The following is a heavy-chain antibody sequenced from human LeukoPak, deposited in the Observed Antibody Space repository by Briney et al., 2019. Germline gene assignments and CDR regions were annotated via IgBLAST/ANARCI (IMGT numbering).Heavy chain of an antibody. Sequence: ASVTVSCKASGYTFTSYDINWVRQATGQGLAWMGWMNPNSGNTGYAQKFQGRVTMTRNASISTAYMELSSLRSEDTAVYYCAREPSSSGWYYYYYGMDVWGQGTTVTVSS. J-gene: IGHJ6*02. CDR2: MNPNSGNT. D-gene: IGHD6-19*01. CDR1: GYTFTSYD. CDR3: AREPSSSGWYYYYYGMDV. V-gene: IGHV1-8*01.